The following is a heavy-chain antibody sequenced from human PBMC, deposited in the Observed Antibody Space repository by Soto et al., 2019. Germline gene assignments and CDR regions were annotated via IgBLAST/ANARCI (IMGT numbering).Heavy chain of an antibody. CDR2: ISAYNGNT. CDR1: GYRFTSYG. CDR3: ARDASRVYYFDY. V-gene: IGHV1-18*01. J-gene: IGHJ4*02. Sequence: ASVKPSCKASGYRFTSYGISWVRQAPGQGLEWMGWISAYNGNTNYAQKLQGRVTMTTDTSTSTAYMELRSLRSDDTAVYYCARDASRVYYFDYWGQGTLVTVSS.